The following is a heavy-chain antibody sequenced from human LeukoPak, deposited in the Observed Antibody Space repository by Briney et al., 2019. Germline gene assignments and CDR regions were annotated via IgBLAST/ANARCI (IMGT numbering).Heavy chain of an antibody. CDR1: GITFNNYA. CDR2: ISGSGGVT. Sequence: GGSLRLSCAASGITFNNYATSWVRQAPGKGLEWVSDISGSGGVTHYADSVKGRFTISRDNSKNTLYLQMNSLRAEDTAVYYCAKSVGWVKYYFDYWGQGTLVTVSS. D-gene: IGHD6-19*01. CDR3: AKSVGWVKYYFDY. J-gene: IGHJ4*02. V-gene: IGHV3-23*01.